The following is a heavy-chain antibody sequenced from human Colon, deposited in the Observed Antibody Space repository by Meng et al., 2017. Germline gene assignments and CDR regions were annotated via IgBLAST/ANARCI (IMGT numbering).Heavy chain of an antibody. CDR2: ISYDGSNK. J-gene: IGHJ4*02. CDR3: ARELGVGYYYDSSGYYYSY. Sequence: GGSLRLSCAASGFTFSSYAMHWVRQAPGKGLEWVAVISYDGSNKYYADSVKGRFTISRDNSKNTLYLQMNSLRAEDTAVYYCARELGVGYYYDSSGYYYSYWGQGTLVTVSS. V-gene: IGHV3-30*04. D-gene: IGHD3-22*01. CDR1: GFTFSSYA.